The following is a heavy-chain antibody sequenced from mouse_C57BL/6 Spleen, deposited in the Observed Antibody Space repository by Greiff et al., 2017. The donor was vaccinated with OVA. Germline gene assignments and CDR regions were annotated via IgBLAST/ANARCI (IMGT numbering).Heavy chain of an antibody. CDR3: TTSRYSNYDYFDY. J-gene: IGHJ2*01. V-gene: IGHV14-4*01. CDR1: GFNIKDDY. CDR2: IDPENGDT. D-gene: IGHD2-5*01. Sequence: VQLQQSGAELVRPGASVKLSCTASGFNIKDDYMHWVKQRPEQGLEWIGWIDPENGDTEYASKFQGKATITADTSSNTAYLQLSSLTSEDTAVYYCTTSRYSNYDYFDYWGQGTTLTVSS.